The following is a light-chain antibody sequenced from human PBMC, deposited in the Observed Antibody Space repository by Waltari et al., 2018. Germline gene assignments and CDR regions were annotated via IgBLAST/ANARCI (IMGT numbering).Light chain of an antibody. V-gene: IGLV2-14*01. J-gene: IGLJ3*02. Sequence: QSALTQPASVSGSPGQSITISCTATSSDVGGYNFVSWYQQYPGKAPKLMIYDVSNRPSGFSNRFSGSKSGNTASLTISGLQAEDEADYYCSSYTSSSSVFGGGTRLTVL. CDR1: SSDVGGYNF. CDR2: DVS. CDR3: SSYTSSSSV.